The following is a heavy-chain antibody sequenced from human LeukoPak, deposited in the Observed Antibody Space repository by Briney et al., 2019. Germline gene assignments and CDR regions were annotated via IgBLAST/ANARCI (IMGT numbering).Heavy chain of an antibody. CDR3: ATSGWYLLPGIY. Sequence: SETLSLTCTVSGGSISRYYWSWIRQPPGKGLEWIGYISYTGSTTYNSSLKGRVTISLDTSQNQFSLKLTSVTAADTAVFYCATSGWYLLPGIYWGQGTLVTVSS. J-gene: IGHJ4*02. CDR2: ISYTGST. V-gene: IGHV4-59*08. D-gene: IGHD6-19*01. CDR1: GGSISRYY.